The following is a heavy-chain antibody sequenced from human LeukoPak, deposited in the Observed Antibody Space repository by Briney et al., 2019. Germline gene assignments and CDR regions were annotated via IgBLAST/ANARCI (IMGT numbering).Heavy chain of an antibody. CDR3: AKEGSGHEIDY. CDR2: ISYHGIYT. D-gene: IGHD5-12*01. V-gene: IGHV3-30*18. Sequence: GGSLRLSCAASGFTFSTYGMHWVRQAPGKGLEWVSVISYHGIYTYYADSVQERFTISRDNSKNTLYLQMSSLRREDTAVYYCAKEGSGHEIDYWGQGTLVTVSS. CDR1: GFTFSTYG. J-gene: IGHJ4*02.